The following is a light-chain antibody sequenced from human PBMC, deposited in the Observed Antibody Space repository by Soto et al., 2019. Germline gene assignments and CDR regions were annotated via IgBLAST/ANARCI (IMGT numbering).Light chain of an antibody. V-gene: IGLV2-14*01. CDR3: SSYTITNTLAE. J-gene: IGLJ3*02. Sequence: QSALTQPASVSGSPGQSITISCTGPTSDIGGFNYVSWYQHHPGKAPKLMIYEVSNRPSGVSNRFSGSKSGNTASLTISGLQSEDEADYYCSSYTITNTLAEFGGGTKLTVL. CDR1: TSDIGGFNY. CDR2: EVS.